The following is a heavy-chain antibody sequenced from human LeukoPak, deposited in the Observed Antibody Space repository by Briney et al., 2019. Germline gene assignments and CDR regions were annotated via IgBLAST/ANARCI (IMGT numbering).Heavy chain of an antibody. Sequence: GGSLRLSCAASGFTFSSYSMNWVRQAPGKGLEWVSSISSSSSYIYYADSVKGRFTISRDNAKNSLYLQMNSLRAEDTAVYDCARVGSSGWDYYMDVWGKGTTVTVSS. CDR2: ISSSSSYI. J-gene: IGHJ6*03. CDR3: ARVGSSGWDYYMDV. V-gene: IGHV3-21*01. CDR1: GFTFSSYS. D-gene: IGHD6-19*01.